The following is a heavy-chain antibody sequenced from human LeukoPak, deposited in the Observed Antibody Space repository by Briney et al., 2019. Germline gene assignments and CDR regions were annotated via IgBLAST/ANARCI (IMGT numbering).Heavy chain of an antibody. Sequence: SETLSLTCSVSGGSISSSSYYWGWIRQPPGKGLEWIGRIYYSGSTYYNPSLKSRGVAISGDTAKNQLSLALNAVTAADTAVYHCARRVGGGIAAVGAFDIWVPGTMVTVSS. CDR3: ARRVGGGIAAVGAFDI. CDR2: IYYSGST. D-gene: IGHD6-13*01. V-gene: IGHV4-39*01. CDR1: GGSISSSSYY. J-gene: IGHJ3*02.